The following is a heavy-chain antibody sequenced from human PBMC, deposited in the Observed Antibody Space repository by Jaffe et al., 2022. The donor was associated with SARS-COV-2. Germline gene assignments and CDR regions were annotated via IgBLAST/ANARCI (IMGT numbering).Heavy chain of an antibody. Sequence: QVQLVQSGAEVKKPGASVKVSCKASGYTFTGYYMHWVRQAPGQGLEWMGRINPNSGGTNYAQKFQGRVTMTRDTSISTAYMELSRLRSDDTAVYYCARANHRYCTNGVCFAFDYWGQGTLVTVSS. D-gene: IGHD2-8*01. J-gene: IGHJ4*02. CDR2: INPNSGGT. V-gene: IGHV1-2*06. CDR1: GYTFTGYY. CDR3: ARANHRYCTNGVCFAFDY.